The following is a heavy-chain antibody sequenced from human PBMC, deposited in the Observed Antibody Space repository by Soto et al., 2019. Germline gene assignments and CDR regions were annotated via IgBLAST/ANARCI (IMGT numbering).Heavy chain of an antibody. CDR1: GGCISSYY. Sequence: SETLSLTCTVSGGCISSYYWSWTRQPPGKGLEWVGYIYYSGSTNYNPSLKSRVTISVDTSKNQFSLKLSSVTAADTAVYYCARVGSGYSGYYYYYYMDVWGKGTTVT. V-gene: IGHV4-59*01. CDR3: ARVGSGYSGYYYYYYMDV. D-gene: IGHD5-12*01. CDR2: IYYSGST. J-gene: IGHJ6*03.